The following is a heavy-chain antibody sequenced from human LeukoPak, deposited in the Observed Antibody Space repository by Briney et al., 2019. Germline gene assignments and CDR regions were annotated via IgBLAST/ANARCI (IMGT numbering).Heavy chain of an antibody. CDR3: AKDLEVYYDFWSGPYASDY. CDR2: IGGRDGST. V-gene: IGHV3-23*01. D-gene: IGHD3-3*01. CDR1: GFTFSSYG. J-gene: IGHJ4*02. Sequence: HPGGSLRLSCAASGFTFSSYGMSWVRQAPGKGLEWVSAIGGRDGSTYYADSVKGRFTISRDNSKNTLYLQMNSLRAEDTAVYYCAKDLEVYYDFWSGPYASDYWGQGTLVTVSS.